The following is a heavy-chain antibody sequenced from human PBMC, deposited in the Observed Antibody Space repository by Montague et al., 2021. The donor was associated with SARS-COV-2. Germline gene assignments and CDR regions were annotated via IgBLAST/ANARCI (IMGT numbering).Heavy chain of an antibody. CDR2: IDPRDSYT. CDR1: GYSFTSYW. V-gene: IGHV5-10-1*01. CDR3: ARRSCSSSWYDY. J-gene: IGHJ4*02. D-gene: IGHD6-13*01. Sequence: QSGAEVKKPGESLRISCKGSGYSFTSYWISWVRQMPGKGLEWMGRIDPRDSYTNYSPSFQGRVTISADKSISTAYLQWCSLKASDTAMYYCARRSCSSSWYDYWGQGTLVTVSS.